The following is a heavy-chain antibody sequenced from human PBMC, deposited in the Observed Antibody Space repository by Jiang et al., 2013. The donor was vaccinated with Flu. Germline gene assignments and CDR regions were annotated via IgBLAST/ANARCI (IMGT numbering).Heavy chain of an antibody. V-gene: IGHV3-7*01. J-gene: IGHJ4*02. CDR1: GFTFSNYW. Sequence: PGGSLRLSCAASGFTFSNYWMHWVRQAPGKGLEWVANIKQDGREIYYVDSVKGRFTISRDNAKNSLYLQMNSLRAEDTAVYYCARRYFDYWGQGTLVTVSS. CDR3: ARRYFDY. CDR2: IKQDGREI.